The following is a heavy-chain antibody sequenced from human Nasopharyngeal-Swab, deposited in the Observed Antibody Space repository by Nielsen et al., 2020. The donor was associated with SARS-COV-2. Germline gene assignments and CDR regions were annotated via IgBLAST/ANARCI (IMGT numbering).Heavy chain of an antibody. D-gene: IGHD6-19*01. CDR2: IYYSVST. V-gene: IGHV4-59*01. CDR1: GGSISSYY. CDR3: ARAVEDGSGWYWFDP. Sequence: SETLSLTCTVSGGSISSYYWSWIRQPPGKGLEWIGYIYYSVSTNYNPSLKSRVTISVDTSKNQFSLKLSSVTAADTAVYYCARAVEDGSGWYWFDPWGQGTLVTVSS. J-gene: IGHJ5*02.